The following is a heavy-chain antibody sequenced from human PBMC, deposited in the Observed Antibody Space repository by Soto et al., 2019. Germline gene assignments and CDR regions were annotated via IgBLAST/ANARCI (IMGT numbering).Heavy chain of an antibody. Sequence: PSQTFSLTCAISGDSVSSNSAAWNWIRQSPSRGLEWLGRTYYRSKWYNDYAVSVKSRITINPDTSKNQFSLQLNSVTPEDTAVYYCARGTIRSITMVRGVHYFDYWGQGTLVTVSS. J-gene: IGHJ4*02. CDR3: ARGTIRSITMVRGVHYFDY. CDR1: GDSVSSNSAA. CDR2: TYYRSKWYN. V-gene: IGHV6-1*01. D-gene: IGHD3-10*01.